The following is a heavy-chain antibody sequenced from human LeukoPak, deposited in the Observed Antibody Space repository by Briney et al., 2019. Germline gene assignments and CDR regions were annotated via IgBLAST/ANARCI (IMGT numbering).Heavy chain of an antibody. V-gene: IGHV3-30*04. J-gene: IGHJ4*02. Sequence: GRSLRLSCAASGFTFSSYAMHWVRQAPGKGLEWVAVISYDGSNKYYADSVKGRFTISRDNAKNSLYLQMNSLRAEDTAVYYCATLSVVVVPAELNWGQGTLVTVSS. CDR2: ISYDGSNK. CDR1: GFTFSSYA. D-gene: IGHD2-15*01. CDR3: ATLSVVVVPAELN.